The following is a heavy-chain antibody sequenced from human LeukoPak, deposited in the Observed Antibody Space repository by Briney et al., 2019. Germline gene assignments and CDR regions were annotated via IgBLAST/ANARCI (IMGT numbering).Heavy chain of an antibody. J-gene: IGHJ4*02. D-gene: IGHD5-18*01. Sequence: SETLSLTCTVSGGSISGSTYYWGWIRQPPGKGLNGMGSIFYSGNTYYNPSLKSRVTMSVDTSKHQFSLKLSSVTAADTAVYYCASAIQLWLPTLFDYWGQGNLVTVSS. CDR1: GGSISGSTYY. CDR2: IFYSGNT. CDR3: ASAIQLWLPTLFDY. V-gene: IGHV4-39*01.